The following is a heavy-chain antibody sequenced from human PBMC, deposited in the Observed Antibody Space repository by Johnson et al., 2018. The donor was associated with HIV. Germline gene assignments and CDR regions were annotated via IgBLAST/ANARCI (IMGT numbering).Heavy chain of an antibody. D-gene: IGHD3-22*01. Sequence: EKLVESGGGVVQPGGSLRLSCAASGLNVSGHYMSWVRQSPGKGLEWVSVIYSGGLTYYAQSVKGRFTISRDNSKNTLYLQMNSLRAEDTAVYYCAREPVVVIHAGGAFDIWGQGTMVTVSS. CDR2: IYSGGLT. J-gene: IGHJ3*02. CDR3: AREPVVVIHAGGAFDI. V-gene: IGHV3-66*01. CDR1: GLNVSGHY.